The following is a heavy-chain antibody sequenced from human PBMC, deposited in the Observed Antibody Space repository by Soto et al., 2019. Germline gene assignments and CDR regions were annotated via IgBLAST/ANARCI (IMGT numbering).Heavy chain of an antibody. V-gene: IGHV3-53*04. CDR1: GFTVSSNY. CDR3: ATSVGSIVVADDLGEGYDYYYYMDV. CDR2: IYSGGST. Sequence: PGGSLRLSCAASGFTVSSNYMSWVRQAPGKGLEWVSVIYSGGSTYYADSVKGRFTISRHNSKNTLYLQMNSLRAEDTAVYYCATSVGSIVVADDLGEGYDYYYYMDVWGKGTTVTVS. J-gene: IGHJ6*03. D-gene: IGHD2-15*01.